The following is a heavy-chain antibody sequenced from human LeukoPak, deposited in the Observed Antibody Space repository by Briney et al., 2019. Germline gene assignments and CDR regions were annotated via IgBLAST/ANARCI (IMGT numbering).Heavy chain of an antibody. CDR1: GYTFTSYG. CDR3: ARSSGYYFVFYFDL. J-gene: IGHJ2*01. Sequence: ASVKVSCKASGYTFTSYGISWVRQAPGRGLEWMGWISAYNGNTNYAQKLQGRVTMTTDTSTSTAYMELRSLRSDDTAVYYCARSSGYYFVFYFDLWGRGTLVTVSS. V-gene: IGHV1-18*01. D-gene: IGHD3-22*01. CDR2: ISAYNGNT.